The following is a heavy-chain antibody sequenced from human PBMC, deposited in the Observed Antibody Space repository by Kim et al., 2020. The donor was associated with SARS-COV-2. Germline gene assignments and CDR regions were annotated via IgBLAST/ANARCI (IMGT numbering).Heavy chain of an antibody. CDR2: IDPSDSYT. V-gene: IGHV5-10-1*01. Sequence: GESLKISCKGSGYSFTSYWISWVRQMPGKGLEWMGRIDPSDSYTNYSPSFQGHVTISADKSISTAYLQWSSLKASDTAMYYCARHEVDYYDSSGGETDAFDIWGQGTMVTVSS. J-gene: IGHJ3*02. CDR3: ARHEVDYYDSSGGETDAFDI. CDR1: GYSFTSYW. D-gene: IGHD3-22*01.